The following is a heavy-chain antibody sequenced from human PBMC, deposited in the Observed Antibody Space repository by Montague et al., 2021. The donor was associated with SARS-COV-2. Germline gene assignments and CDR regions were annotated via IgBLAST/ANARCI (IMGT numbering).Heavy chain of an antibody. J-gene: IGHJ3*01. CDR2: MSYSGSA. Sequence: SETLSLTCTVSGATISSDYWSWIRQSPGKGLEWIGYMSYSGSATYNPSLESRVAISRDTSKNQFSLTLIPATAADTAIYYCARTSDPSNFDSTGCYGAFDVWGQGTTVIASS. CDR3: ARTSDPSNFDSTGCYGAFDV. D-gene: IGHD3-22*01. CDR1: GATISSDY. V-gene: IGHV4-59*01.